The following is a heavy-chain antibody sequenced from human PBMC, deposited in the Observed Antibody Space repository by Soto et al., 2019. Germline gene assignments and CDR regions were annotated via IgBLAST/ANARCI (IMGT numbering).Heavy chain of an antibody. Sequence: GGSLRLSCAASGFTFSSYWMSWVRQAPGKGLEWVANIKQDGSEKYYVDSVKGRFTISRDNAKNSLYLQMNRLRAEDTAVYYCARDQAPPDEGSSWYSYWGQGTLVTVSS. CDR1: GFTFSSYW. CDR2: IKQDGSEK. J-gene: IGHJ4*02. CDR3: ARDQAPPDEGSSWYSY. V-gene: IGHV3-7*01. D-gene: IGHD6-13*01.